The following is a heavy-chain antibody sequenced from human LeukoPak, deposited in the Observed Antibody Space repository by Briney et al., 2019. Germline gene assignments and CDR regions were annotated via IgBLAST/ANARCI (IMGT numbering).Heavy chain of an antibody. V-gene: IGHV3-20*04. CDR3: ARDRLGPSFSVSHFDL. CDR1: GVTFFDYG. CDR2: INYNGAIT. D-gene: IGHD3-3*02. J-gene: IGHJ4*02. Sequence: GGSLRLSCATSGVTFFDYGLSWGRRAPGKGLEWLCAINYNGAITNYADSVKGRFTISRDNAKNSLYLRMDSLRAEDTALYYCARDRLGPSFSVSHFDLWGQGTLVTVSS.